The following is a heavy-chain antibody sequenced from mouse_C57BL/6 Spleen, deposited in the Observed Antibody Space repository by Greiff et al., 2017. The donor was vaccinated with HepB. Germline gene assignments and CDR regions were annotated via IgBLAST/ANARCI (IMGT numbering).Heavy chain of an antibody. Sequence: VQLQQSGPELVKPGASVKISCKASGYSFTGYYMNWVKQSPEKSLEWIGEINPSTGGTTYNQKFKAKATLTVDKSSSTAYMQLKSLTSEDSAVYYCARSGTLDSSLDYWGQGTTLTVSS. J-gene: IGHJ2*01. CDR3: ARSGTLDSSLDY. D-gene: IGHD3-2*02. CDR2: INPSTGGT. CDR1: GYSFTGYY. V-gene: IGHV1-42*01.